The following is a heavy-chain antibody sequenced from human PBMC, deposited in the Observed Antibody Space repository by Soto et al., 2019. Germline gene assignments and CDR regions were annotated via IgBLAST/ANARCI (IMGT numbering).Heavy chain of an antibody. CDR1: GFTFSSYG. V-gene: IGHV3-30*03. CDR3: AGPTSSSWYG. D-gene: IGHD6-13*01. J-gene: IGHJ4*02. CDR2: ISYDGSNK. Sequence: GGSLRLSCAASGFTFSSYGMHWVRQAPGKGLEWVAVISYDGSNKYYADSVKGRFTISRDNSKNTLYLQMNSLRAEDTAVYYCAGPTSSSWYGWGQGTLVTVSS.